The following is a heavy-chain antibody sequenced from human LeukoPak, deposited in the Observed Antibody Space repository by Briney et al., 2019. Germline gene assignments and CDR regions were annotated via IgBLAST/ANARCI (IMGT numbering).Heavy chain of an antibody. CDR3: ARALPGYYYGSGSPTPDAFDI. CDR1: GGSFSGYY. V-gene: IGHV4-34*01. J-gene: IGHJ3*02. D-gene: IGHD3-10*01. CDR2: INHSGST. Sequence: SETLSLTCAVYGGSFSGYYWSWIRQPPGKGLEWIGEINHSGSTNYNPSLKSRVTISVDRSKNQFSLKLSSVTAADTAVYYCARALPGYYYGSGSPTPDAFDIWGQGTMVTVSS.